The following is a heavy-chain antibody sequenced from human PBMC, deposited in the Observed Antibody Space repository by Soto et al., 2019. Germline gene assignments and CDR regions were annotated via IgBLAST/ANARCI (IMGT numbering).Heavy chain of an antibody. J-gene: IGHJ4*02. CDR1: GFSFSDSY. Sequence: ASGFSFSDSYMSWVRQAPGKGLEWVAYISGSSGYTGYADSVKGRFTISRDNSKNTLFLQMNSLRAEDTAVYYCARIPFDHVWGTDRYSPNFDYWGQGTQVTVSS. V-gene: IGHV3-11*03. D-gene: IGHD3-16*02. CDR2: ISGSSGYT. CDR3: ARIPFDHVWGTDRYSPNFDY.